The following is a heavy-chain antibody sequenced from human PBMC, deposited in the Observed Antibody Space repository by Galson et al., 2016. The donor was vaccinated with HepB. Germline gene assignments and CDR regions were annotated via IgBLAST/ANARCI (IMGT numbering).Heavy chain of an antibody. D-gene: IGHD1-20*01. V-gene: IGHV7-4-1*02. CDR2: INTNTGNP. J-gene: IGHJ5*02. CDR3: VRATEIPGTYWFDP. CDR1: GYTFTKYA. Sequence: SVKVSCKASGYTFTKYAINWVRQAPGQGLEWMGWINTNTGNPTYAQGFTGRFVFSLDTAVSTTYLQISSLKADDIALYFCVRATEIPGTYWFDPWGQGTRVTVAS.